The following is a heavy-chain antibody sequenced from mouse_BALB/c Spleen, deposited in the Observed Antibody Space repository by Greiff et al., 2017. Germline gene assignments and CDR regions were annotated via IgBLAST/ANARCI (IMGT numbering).Heavy chain of an antibody. CDR2: ISSGGGST. J-gene: IGHJ3*01. V-gene: IGHV5-12-1*01. CDR3: ARHAYGNPFAY. D-gene: IGHD2-1*01. CDR1: GFAFSSYD. Sequence: EVKVVESGGGLVKPGGSLKLSCAASGFAFSSYDMSWVRQTPEKRLEWVAYISSGGGSTYYPDTVKGRFTISRDNAKNTLYLQMSSLKSEDTAMYYSARHAYGNPFAYWGQGTLVTVSA.